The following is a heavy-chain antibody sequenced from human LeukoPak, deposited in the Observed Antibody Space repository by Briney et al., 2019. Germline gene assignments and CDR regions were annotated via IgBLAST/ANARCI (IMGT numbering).Heavy chain of an antibody. J-gene: IGHJ4*02. V-gene: IGHV3-30-3*01. D-gene: IGHD6-6*01. CDR3: ARARYGAARSSVTY. Sequence: GSLRLSCAASGFTFSSYAMHWVRQAPGKGLEWVAVISYDGSNKYYADSVKGRFTISRDNSKNTLYLQMNSLRAEDTAVYYCARARYGAARSSVTYWGQGTLVTVSS. CDR1: GFTFSSYA. CDR2: ISYDGSNK.